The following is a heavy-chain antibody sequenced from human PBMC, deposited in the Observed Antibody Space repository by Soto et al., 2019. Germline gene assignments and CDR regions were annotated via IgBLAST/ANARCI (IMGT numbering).Heavy chain of an antibody. CDR2: IYYSGST. CDR3: ARVMGDYYYYGMDV. D-gene: IGHD1-26*01. J-gene: IGHJ6*02. CDR1: GGSIRPDY. Sequence: LSQTLSLPWSGSGGSIRPDYWRLLRQPPGKGLEWIGYIYYSGSTNYNPSLKSRVTISVDTSKNQFSLKLSSVTAADTAVYYCARVMGDYYYYGMDVWGQGTTVT. V-gene: IGHV4-59*01.